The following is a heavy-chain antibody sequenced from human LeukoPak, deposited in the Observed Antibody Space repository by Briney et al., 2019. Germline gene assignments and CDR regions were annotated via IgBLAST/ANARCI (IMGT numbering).Heavy chain of an antibody. CDR2: MNPNSGNT. Sequence: GASVKVSCKASGYTFTSYDINWVRQATGQGLEWMGWMNPNSGNTGYAQKFQGRVTMTRNTSISTAYMELSSLRSEDTAVYYCARLAYCGGDCYSALDYWGQGTLVTVSS. J-gene: IGHJ4*02. CDR3: ARLAYCGGDCYSALDY. V-gene: IGHV1-8*01. CDR1: GYTFTSYD. D-gene: IGHD2-21*02.